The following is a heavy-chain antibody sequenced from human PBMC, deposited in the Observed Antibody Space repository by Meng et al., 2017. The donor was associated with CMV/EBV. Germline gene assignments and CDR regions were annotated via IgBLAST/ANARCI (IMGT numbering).Heavy chain of an antibody. D-gene: IGHD5-18*01. CDR2: IYWDDDK. J-gene: IGHJ4*02. Sequence: TFKEPCPTLVHPPQPLTVTCPFSGFSRSTSGVGVGWIRQPPGKALEWLALIYWDDDKRYSPSLKSRLTITKDTSKNQVVLTMTNMDPVDTATYYCAHRGSYGYHGYWGQGTLVTVSS. V-gene: IGHV2-5*02. CDR3: AHRGSYGYHGY. CDR1: GFSRSTSGVG.